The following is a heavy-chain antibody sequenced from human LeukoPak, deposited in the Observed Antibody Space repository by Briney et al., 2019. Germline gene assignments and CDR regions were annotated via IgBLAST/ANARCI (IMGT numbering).Heavy chain of an antibody. CDR2: IRYDGVNK. CDR3: TKGDSGWHFDY. D-gene: IGHD6-19*01. Sequence: PGGSLRLSCAASGFTFSDYGMHWVRQAPGKGLEWVTFIRYDGVNKLYADSVKGRFTVSRDNSKNTLYLQINSLRPEDTALYYCTKGDSGWHFDYWGQGTLVTVSS. CDR1: GFTFSDYG. V-gene: IGHV3-30*02. J-gene: IGHJ4*02.